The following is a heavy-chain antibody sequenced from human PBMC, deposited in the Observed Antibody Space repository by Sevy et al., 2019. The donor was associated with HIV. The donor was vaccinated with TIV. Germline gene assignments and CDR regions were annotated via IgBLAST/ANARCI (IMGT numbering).Heavy chain of an antibody. J-gene: IGHJ4*02. CDR3: ARGNSGSFDY. V-gene: IGHV3-7*04. D-gene: IGHD3-22*01. CDR1: GFPFSTYW. Sequence: GGSLRLSVPASGFPFSTYWMHWVGQAPGKGLEWVANIKQEESEKYNLAPVKGRFTISRDNAKNSLYLQMNSLRPGDTAVYYCARGNSGSFDYWGQGTLVTVSS. CDR2: IKQEESEK.